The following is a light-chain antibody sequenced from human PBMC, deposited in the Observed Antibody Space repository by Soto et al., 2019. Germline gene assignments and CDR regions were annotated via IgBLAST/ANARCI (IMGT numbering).Light chain of an antibody. CDR2: GAS. V-gene: IGKV3-20*01. J-gene: IGKJ1*01. Sequence: EIVLTQSPGTLSLSPGERATLSCRASQSVSSSYLAWYQQKPGQAPRLLIYGASSRATGIPDRFSGSGSGTDFTLTISRLEREDFAVYYCQQYGSSSWTFGQGNKVEIK. CDR1: QSVSSSY. CDR3: QQYGSSSWT.